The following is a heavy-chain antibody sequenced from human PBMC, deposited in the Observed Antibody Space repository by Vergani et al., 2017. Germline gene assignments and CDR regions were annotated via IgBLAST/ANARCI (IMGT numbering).Heavy chain of an antibody. CDR3: ARATGPSNYWQLVLYYYSMDV. CDR1: GFTVSSNY. J-gene: IGHJ6*03. Sequence: EVQLVETGGGLIQPGGSLGLSCVASGFTVSSNYMSWVRQAPGKGLEWVSVIYSGGSTYSADPVKGRFTISRDNSKNTLYLQMNSLRAEDTAVYYCARATGPSNYWQLVLYYYSMDVWGKGTTVTVSS. CDR2: IYSGGST. V-gene: IGHV3-53*02. D-gene: IGHD6-6*01.